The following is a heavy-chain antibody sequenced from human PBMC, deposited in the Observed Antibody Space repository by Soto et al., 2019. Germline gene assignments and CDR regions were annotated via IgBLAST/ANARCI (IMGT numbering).Heavy chain of an antibody. D-gene: IGHD5-12*01. CDR3: ARDTSDIVATIGYFDY. V-gene: IGHV4-30-4*01. Sequence: PSETLSLTCTVSGGSISSGDYYWSWIRQPPGKGLEWIGYIYYSGSTYYNSSLKSRVTISVDTSKNQFSLKLSSVTAADTAVYYCARDTSDIVATIGYFDYWGQGTLVTVSS. J-gene: IGHJ4*02. CDR2: IYYSGST. CDR1: GGSISSGDYY.